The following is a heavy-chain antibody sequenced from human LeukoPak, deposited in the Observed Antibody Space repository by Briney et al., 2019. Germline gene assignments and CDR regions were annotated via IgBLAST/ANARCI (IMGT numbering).Heavy chain of an antibody. CDR1: GFTFSSYW. CDR3: ARDPYTVIGGTTVYYGMDV. V-gene: IGHV3-7*03. CDR2: IKQDGSEK. Sequence: QSGGSLRLSCAASGFTFSSYWMSWVRQAPGKGLEWVANIKQDGSEKYYVDSVKGRFTISRDNAKNSLYLQMNSLRAEDTAVYYCARDPYTVIGGTTVYYGMDVWGQGTTVTVSS. D-gene: IGHD1-1*01. J-gene: IGHJ6*02.